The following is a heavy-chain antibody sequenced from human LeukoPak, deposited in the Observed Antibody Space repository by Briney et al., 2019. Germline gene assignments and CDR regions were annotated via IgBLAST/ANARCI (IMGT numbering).Heavy chain of an antibody. CDR1: GYSFIDYY. V-gene: IGHV1-2*02. Sequence: ASVKVSCKASGYSFIDYYIHWVRQAPGQGLEWMGWINPNSGGTNYAQKFQGRVTMTRDTSISTAYMELSRLRSDDTAVYYFARGPQYCSGGSCYPFDYWGQGTLVTVSS. CDR3: ARGPQYCSGGSCYPFDY. CDR2: INPNSGGT. J-gene: IGHJ4*02. D-gene: IGHD2-15*01.